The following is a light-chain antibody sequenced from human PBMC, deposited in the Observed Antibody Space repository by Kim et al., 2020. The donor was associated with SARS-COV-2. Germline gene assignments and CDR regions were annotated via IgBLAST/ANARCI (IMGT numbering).Light chain of an antibody. J-gene: IGKJ1*01. V-gene: IGKV1-39*01. CDR3: QQSYSAPGT. CDR1: QNIRTF. CDR2: AAS. Sequence: AFVGDRVTITCRASQNIRTFLNWYQQKPEKAPKLLVFAASSLQSGVPSRFSGSGSGTDFTLTISSLQPEDIATYYCQQSYSAPGTFGPGTKVDIK.